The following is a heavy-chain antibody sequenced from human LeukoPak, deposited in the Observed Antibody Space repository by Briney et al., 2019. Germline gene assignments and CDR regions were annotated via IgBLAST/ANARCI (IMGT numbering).Heavy chain of an antibody. CDR3: ARGEGYSYGYPY. J-gene: IGHJ4*02. V-gene: IGHV4-34*01. CDR1: GGSFRGYY. D-gene: IGHD5-18*01. Sequence: SETLSLTCAVYGGSFRGYYWSWIRQPPGKGLEWIGEINHSGSTNYNPSLKSRVTISVDTSKNQFSLKLSSVTAADTAVYYCARGEGYSYGYPYWGQGTLVTVSS. CDR2: INHSGST.